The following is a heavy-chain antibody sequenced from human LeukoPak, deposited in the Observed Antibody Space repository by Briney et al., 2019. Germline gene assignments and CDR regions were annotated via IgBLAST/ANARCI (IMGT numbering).Heavy chain of an antibody. V-gene: IGHV1-69*13. CDR3: AREDGGTLGY. Sequence: EASVKVSCKASGGTFSSYAISWVRQAPEQGLEWMGGIIPIFGTANYAQKFQGRVTIAADESTSTAYMELSSLRSEDTAVYYCAREDGGTLGYWGQGTLVTVSS. CDR1: GGTFSSYA. J-gene: IGHJ4*02. CDR2: IIPIFGTA. D-gene: IGHD4-23*01.